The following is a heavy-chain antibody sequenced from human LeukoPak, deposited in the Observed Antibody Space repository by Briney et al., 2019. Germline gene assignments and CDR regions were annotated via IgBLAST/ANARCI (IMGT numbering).Heavy chain of an antibody. D-gene: IGHD2-2*03. CDR1: GFTFISSW. J-gene: IGHJ4*02. CDR3: ATDLHFGYCTATSCANY. Sequence: KPGGSLRLSCAASGFTFISSWMTWVRQAPGKGLEWVGRIRSTPDGGATDYAAPVKGRFTISRDDSKNTLYLQMSSLRTEDTAVYYCATDLHFGYCTATSCANYWGQGTLVTVSS. V-gene: IGHV3-15*01. CDR2: IRSTPDGGAT.